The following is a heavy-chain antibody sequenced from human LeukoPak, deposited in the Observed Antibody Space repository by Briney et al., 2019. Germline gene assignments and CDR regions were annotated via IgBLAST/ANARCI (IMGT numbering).Heavy chain of an antibody. CDR1: GFSFSSHG. CDR3: ARNHRIAAAGHLNFDY. V-gene: IGHV3-23*01. CDR2: IIGGAGST. Sequence: PGGTLRLSCAASGFSFSSHGMSWVRQAPGKGLEWVSGIIGGAGSTYYADSVKGRFTISRDNSKNTLYLQMNSLRAEDTAVYYCARNHRIAAAGHLNFDYWGQGTLVTVSS. D-gene: IGHD6-13*01. J-gene: IGHJ4*02.